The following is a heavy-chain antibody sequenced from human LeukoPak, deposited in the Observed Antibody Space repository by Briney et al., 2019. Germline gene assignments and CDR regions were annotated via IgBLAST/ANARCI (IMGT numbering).Heavy chain of an antibody. J-gene: IGHJ4*02. Sequence: GASVKVSCKASGYTFTSYYMHWVRQARGQGLEWMGIINPSGGGTSYAQRFQGRLTMTRDTSTSTVYMELSSLRSEDTAVYYCARDFISILRDTLDYWGQGTLVTVSS. CDR3: ARDFISILRDTLDY. V-gene: IGHV1-46*01. D-gene: IGHD3-16*02. CDR2: INPSGGGT. CDR1: GYTFTSYY.